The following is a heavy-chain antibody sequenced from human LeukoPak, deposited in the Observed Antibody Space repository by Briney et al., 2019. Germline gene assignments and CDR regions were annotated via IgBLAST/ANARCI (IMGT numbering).Heavy chain of an antibody. D-gene: IGHD3-3*01. Sequence: SETLSLTCTVSGGSISSYYWSWIRQPPGKRLEWIGHIYYSGSTYYNPSLKSRVTISVDTSKNQFSLKLSSVTAADTAVYYCASRSSIWSGYQDTLYYFDSWGQGTLVTVSS. CDR3: ASRSSIWSGYQDTLYYFDS. CDR1: GGSISSYY. V-gene: IGHV4-59*01. J-gene: IGHJ4*02. CDR2: IYYSGST.